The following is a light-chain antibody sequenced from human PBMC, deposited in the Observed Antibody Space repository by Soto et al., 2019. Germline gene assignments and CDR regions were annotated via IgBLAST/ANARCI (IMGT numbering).Light chain of an antibody. CDR2: EVS. V-gene: IGLV2-8*01. CDR1: SSDIGAYNY. CDR3: SSYAGSNDRWV. Sequence: QSALTQPPSASGSPGQSVTISCTGTSSDIGAYNYVSWYQQHPGKAPNLMIHEVSKRPSGVPYRFSGYKSGNTASLTVSGLQAEDEADYYCSSYAGSNDRWVFGGGTQLTVL. J-gene: IGLJ3*02.